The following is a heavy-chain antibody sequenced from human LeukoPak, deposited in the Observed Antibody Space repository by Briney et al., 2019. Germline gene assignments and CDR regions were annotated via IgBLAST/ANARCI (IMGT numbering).Heavy chain of an antibody. CDR1: GYSFTSYW. CDR2: IYPGDSDT. J-gene: IGHJ4*02. Sequence: GESLKISCKGSGYSFTSYWIGWVRQMPGKGLEWMGIIYPGDSDTRYSPSFQGQVTISADESISTAYLQWSSLKGSDTAMYYRASSYCSGGSCYSYFDYWGQGTLVTVSS. V-gene: IGHV5-51*01. CDR3: ASSYCSGGSCYSYFDY. D-gene: IGHD2-15*01.